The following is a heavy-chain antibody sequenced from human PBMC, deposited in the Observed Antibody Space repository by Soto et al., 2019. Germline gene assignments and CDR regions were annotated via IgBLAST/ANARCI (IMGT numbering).Heavy chain of an antibody. D-gene: IGHD2-21*02. Sequence: SVKVSCKASGGTFSSYAISWVRQAPGQGLEWMGGIIPIFGTANYAQKFQGRVTITADESTSTAYMELSSLRSEDTAVYYCARAEGTNCGGDCYPYYYYGMDVWGQGTTVTVSS. CDR1: GGTFSSYA. CDR2: IIPIFGTA. V-gene: IGHV1-69*13. CDR3: ARAEGTNCGGDCYPYYYYGMDV. J-gene: IGHJ6*02.